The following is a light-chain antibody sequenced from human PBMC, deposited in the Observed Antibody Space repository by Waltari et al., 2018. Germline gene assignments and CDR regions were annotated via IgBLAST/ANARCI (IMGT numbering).Light chain of an antibody. CDR3: QQYNNWPPLT. CDR2: GAS. CDR1: QSVSSN. V-gene: IGKV3-15*01. J-gene: IGKJ4*01. Sequence: EIVMMQSPATLSVSPGERATLSCRASQSVSSNLAWYQQKPGQAPRLLIYGASTRATGIPARFSGSGSGTEFTLTISSLQSEDFAVYYCQQYNNWPPLTFGGGTKMEIK.